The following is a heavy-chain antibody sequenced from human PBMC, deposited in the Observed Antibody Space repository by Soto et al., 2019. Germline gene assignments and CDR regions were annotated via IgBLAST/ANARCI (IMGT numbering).Heavy chain of an antibody. CDR3: AWGASGYSHGKCDY. D-gene: IGHD5-18*01. CDR1: GGSISSYY. J-gene: IGHJ4*02. CDR2: IYYSGST. Sequence: SSEPLSLTCTVSGGSISSYYWSWIRQPPGKGLEWIGYIYYSGSTNYNPSLKSRVTISVDTSKNQFSLKLSSVTAADTAVYYGAWGASGYSHGKCDYWGQGTLVNV. V-gene: IGHV4-59*01.